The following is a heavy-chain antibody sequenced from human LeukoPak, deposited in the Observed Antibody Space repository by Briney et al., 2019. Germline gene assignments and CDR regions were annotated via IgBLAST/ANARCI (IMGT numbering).Heavy chain of an antibody. Sequence: GGSLRLPCAASGFTFSSYGMPWVRQAPGKGPEWVAVIWYDGSNKYYADSVKGRFTISRDNSKNTLYLQMNSLRAEDTAVYYCAREVNIRYFDREGYYYYYGMDVWGQGTTVTVSS. CDR1: GFTFSSYG. J-gene: IGHJ6*02. CDR3: AREVNIRYFDREGYYYYYGMDV. V-gene: IGHV3-33*01. CDR2: IWYDGSNK. D-gene: IGHD3-9*01.